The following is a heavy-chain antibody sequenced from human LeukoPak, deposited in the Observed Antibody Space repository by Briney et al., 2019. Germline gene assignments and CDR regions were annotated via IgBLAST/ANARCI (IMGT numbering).Heavy chain of an antibody. Sequence: ASVKVSCKASGYTFTGYYMHWVRQAPGQGLEWMGWINPNSGGTNYAQKFQGWVTMTRDTSISTAYMELSRLRSDDTAVYYCAKGPTSIAVAAYDYWGQGTLVTVSS. CDR3: AKGPTSIAVAAYDY. CDR2: INPNSGGT. V-gene: IGHV1-2*04. J-gene: IGHJ4*02. CDR1: GYTFTGYY. D-gene: IGHD6-19*01.